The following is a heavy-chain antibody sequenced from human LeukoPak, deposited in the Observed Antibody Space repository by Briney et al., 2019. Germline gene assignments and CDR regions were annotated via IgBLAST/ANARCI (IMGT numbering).Heavy chain of an antibody. CDR1: GFTFSSYA. CDR3: ARDYGHHGEYFDF. CDR2: IWYDGSNK. J-gene: IGHJ4*02. Sequence: GGSLRLSCAPSGFTFSSYAMHWVRQAPGKGLEWVAFIWYDGSNKYYADSVKGRFTISRDNSKNTLYLQMNSLRDEDTAVYYCARDYGHHGEYFDFWGQGTLVTVSS. D-gene: IGHD3-10*01. V-gene: IGHV3-33*01.